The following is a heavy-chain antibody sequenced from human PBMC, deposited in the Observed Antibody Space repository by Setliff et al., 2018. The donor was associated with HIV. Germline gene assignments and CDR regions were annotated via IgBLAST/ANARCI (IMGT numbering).Heavy chain of an antibody. J-gene: IGHJ4*02. CDR2: INIDGSSA. CDR3: ATGCSGGSCFDH. Sequence: GESLKISCATSGLNFTNYWMHWVRQAPGKGLVWVSRINIDGSSAKYADFVKGRFTVSRDNAKGTLYLQMNTLRPDDTAVYFCATGCSGGSCFDHWGQGNMVTVSS. D-gene: IGHD2-15*01. V-gene: IGHV3-74*01. CDR1: GLNFTNYW.